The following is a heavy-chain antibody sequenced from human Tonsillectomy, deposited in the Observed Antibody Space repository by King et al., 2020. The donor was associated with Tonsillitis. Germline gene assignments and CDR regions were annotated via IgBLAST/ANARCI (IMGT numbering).Heavy chain of an antibody. Sequence: GQLVQSGAEVKKPGASVKVSCKAAGYTFTGYHMHWVRQARGQGLEWMGWISPNSGGTNYAQMFQGRGTMTRDTSITTAYMELSGLRSDDTAVYYCAKIGTAYGAFDIWGQGTMVTVSS. CDR3: AKIGTAYGAFDI. J-gene: IGHJ3*02. V-gene: IGHV1-2*02. CDR2: ISPNSGGT. CDR1: GYTFTGYH. D-gene: IGHD3-10*01.